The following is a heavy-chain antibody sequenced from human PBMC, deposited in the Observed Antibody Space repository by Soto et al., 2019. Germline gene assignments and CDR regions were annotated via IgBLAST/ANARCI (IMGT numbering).Heavy chain of an antibody. CDR2: ISGSGRNT. CDR1: GFTFSNYA. V-gene: IGHV3-23*01. CDR3: AKDLIGPASYTSYYHYGMDV. D-gene: IGHD3-10*01. J-gene: IGHJ6*02. Sequence: EVQMLESGGGLVHPGGSLRLSCAASGFTFSNYAMNWVRQAPGKGLEWVSSISGSGRNTYYADSVKGRLTISRDSSKNTLYLQMNSLKVEDTGVYYCAKDLIGPASYTSYYHYGMDVWGQGTTVTVSS.